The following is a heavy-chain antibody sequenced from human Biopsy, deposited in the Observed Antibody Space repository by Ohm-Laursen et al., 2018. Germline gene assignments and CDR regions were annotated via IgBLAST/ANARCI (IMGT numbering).Heavy chain of an antibody. J-gene: IGHJ6*02. CDR1: GYTFAGYY. CDR2: INPNSGNA. D-gene: IGHD3-9*01. V-gene: IGHV1-2*02. Sequence: ASVKVSCKASGYTFAGYYLHWVRQAPGHGLEWMGWINPNSGNAYYAQSFQGRLTVTRDTSISTAYMELTSLTFDDTAIYYCARVPAYPSIDGYYGLDLWGQGTTVIVSS. CDR3: ARVPAYPSIDGYYGLDL.